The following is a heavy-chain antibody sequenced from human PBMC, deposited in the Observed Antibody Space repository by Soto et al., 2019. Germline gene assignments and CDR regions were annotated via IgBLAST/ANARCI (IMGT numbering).Heavy chain of an antibody. D-gene: IGHD3-9*01. Sequence: SETLSLTCTVSGGSISSSSYYWGWIRQPPGKGLEWIGSIYYSGSTYYNPSLKSRVTISVDTSKNQFSLKLSSVTAADTAVYYCARREAGYFYYFDYWGQGTLVTVSS. J-gene: IGHJ4*02. CDR2: IYYSGST. CDR1: GGSISSSSYY. V-gene: IGHV4-39*01. CDR3: ARREAGYFYYFDY.